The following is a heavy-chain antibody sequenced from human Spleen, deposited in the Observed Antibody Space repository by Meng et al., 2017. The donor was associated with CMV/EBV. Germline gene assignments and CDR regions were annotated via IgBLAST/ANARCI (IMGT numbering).Heavy chain of an antibody. V-gene: IGHV4-61*01. J-gene: IGHJ6*02. D-gene: IGHD3-16*01. Sequence: SETLSLTCTVSGDSVSSGTYYWNWIRQPPGKGLEWIGYIHYSGSTNYNPSLKSRGTMSIDTSKNQFSLKLSSVTAADTAIYYCARVLIDYYYYGMDVWGQGTTVTVSS. CDR3: ARVLIDYYYYGMDV. CDR2: IHYSGST. CDR1: GDSVSSGTYY.